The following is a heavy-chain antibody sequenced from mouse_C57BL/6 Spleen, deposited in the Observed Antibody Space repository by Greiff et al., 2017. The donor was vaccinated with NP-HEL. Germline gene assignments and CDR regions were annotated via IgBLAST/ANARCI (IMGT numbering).Heavy chain of an antibody. J-gene: IGHJ3*01. Sequence: VKLQQSGAELVKPGASVKMSCKASGYTFTTYPIEWMKQNHGKSLEWIGNFHPYNDDTKYNEKFKGKATLTVEKSSSTVYLELSRLTSDDSAVYYCARTSDSSGYPFAYWGQGTLVTVSA. D-gene: IGHD3-2*02. CDR2: FHPYNDDT. CDR3: ARTSDSSGYPFAY. CDR1: GYTFTTYP. V-gene: IGHV1-47*01.